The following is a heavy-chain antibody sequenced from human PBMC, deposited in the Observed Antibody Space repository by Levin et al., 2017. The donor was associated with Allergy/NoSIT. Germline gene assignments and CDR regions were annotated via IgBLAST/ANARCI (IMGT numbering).Heavy chain of an antibody. J-gene: IGHJ4*02. CDR2: ISSSSSYI. CDR1: GFTFSSYS. D-gene: IGHD3-16*01. V-gene: IGHV3-21*01. CDR3: ATIPGASRIMITFGGVHDY. Sequence: PGGSLRLSCAASGFTFSSYSMNWVRQAPGKGLEWVSSISSSSSYIYYADSVKGRFTISRDNAKNSLYLQMNSLRAEDTAVYYCATIPGASRIMITFGGVHDYWGQGTLVTVSS.